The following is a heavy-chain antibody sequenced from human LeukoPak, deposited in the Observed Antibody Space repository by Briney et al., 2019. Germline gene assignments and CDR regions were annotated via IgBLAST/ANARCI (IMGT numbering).Heavy chain of an antibody. D-gene: IGHD1-26*01. CDR1: GFTLSDSA. CDR2: IDRPAKSYAT. J-gene: IGHJ5*02. Sequence: KSGGSLRLSCAASGFTLSDSAIHWVRQASGKGLEWVGLIDRPAKSYATAYGASVGGRFTISRDDSKNTAYLQMDSLKTEDTALYYCTRDRGTYNWLDPWGQGTLVTVSS. CDR3: TRDRGTYNWLDP. V-gene: IGHV3-73*01.